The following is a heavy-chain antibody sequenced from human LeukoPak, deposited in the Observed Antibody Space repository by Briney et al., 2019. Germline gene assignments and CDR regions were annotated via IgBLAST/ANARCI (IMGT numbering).Heavy chain of an antibody. V-gene: IGHV1-69*13. CDR3: ARSGYCSSTSCYDYYYYYMDV. D-gene: IGHD2-2*01. Sequence: ASVKVSCKASGGTFSSYAISWVRQAPGQGLEWMGGIIPIFGTANYAQKFQGRVTITADESTSTAYMELSSLRSEDTAVYYGARSGYCSSTSCYDYYYYYMDVWGKGTTVTISS. CDR2: IIPIFGTA. J-gene: IGHJ6*03. CDR1: GGTFSSYA.